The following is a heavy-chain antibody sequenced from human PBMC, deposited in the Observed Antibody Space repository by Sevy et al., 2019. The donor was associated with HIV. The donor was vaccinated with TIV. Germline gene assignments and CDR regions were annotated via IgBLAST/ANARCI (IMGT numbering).Heavy chain of an antibody. V-gene: IGHV1-2*02. Sequence: ASVKVSCKASGYTFTGYYMHWVRQAPGQGLEWMAWINPNSGGTNYAQKFQGRVTMTRDTSISTAYMELSRLRSDDTAVYYCARHWLEAAADNYYYYYGMDVWGQGTTVTVSS. D-gene: IGHD6-13*01. CDR1: GYTFTGYY. CDR3: ARHWLEAAADNYYYYYGMDV. CDR2: INPNSGGT. J-gene: IGHJ6*02.